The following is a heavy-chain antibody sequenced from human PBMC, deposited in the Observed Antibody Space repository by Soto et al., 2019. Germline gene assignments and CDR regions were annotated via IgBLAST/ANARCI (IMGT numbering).Heavy chain of an antibody. Sequence: APVKVSCKPSGYTYTSYYMPWVRQASGQGLEWMGIINHSGASTSYAQKFPGRVTMTRDTSTSTVYMELSGLRSEDTAVYYCARDRVAARPHGMEVWGQGTTVTVAS. J-gene: IGHJ6*02. CDR1: GYTYTSYY. D-gene: IGHD6-6*01. V-gene: IGHV1-46*01. CDR2: INHSGAST. CDR3: ARDRVAARPHGMEV.